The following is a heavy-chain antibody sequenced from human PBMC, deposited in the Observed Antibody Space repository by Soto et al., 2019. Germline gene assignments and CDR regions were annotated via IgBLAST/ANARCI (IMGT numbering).Heavy chain of an antibody. CDR3: AKDQEDFWSGPLPGGSLNAFDI. CDR1: GFTFSNYW. CDR2: IKKDGSDK. Sequence: GGSLRLSCVASGFTFSNYWMTWVRQAAGKGLEWVANIKKDGSDKYYVDSVKGRFTISRDNSKNTLYLQMNSLRAEDTAVYYCAKDQEDFWSGPLPGGSLNAFDIWGQGTMVTVSS. V-gene: IGHV3-7*01. D-gene: IGHD3-3*01. J-gene: IGHJ3*02.